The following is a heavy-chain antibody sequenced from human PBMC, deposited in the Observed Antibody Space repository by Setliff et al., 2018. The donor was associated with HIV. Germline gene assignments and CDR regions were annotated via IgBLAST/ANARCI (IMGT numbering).Heavy chain of an antibody. CDR2: ISSSSIYI. J-gene: IGHJ4*02. CDR3: STDLPSSGFFPDY. D-gene: IGHD6-19*01. Sequence: GGSLRLSCAASGFTFSSYNMNWVRQSPGKGLEWVSSISSSSIYIYYADSVKGRFTISRDNSKNTLYLQMNSLKTEDTAVYYCSTDLPSSGFFPDYWGQGTPVTVSS. V-gene: IGHV3-21*03. CDR1: GFTFSSYN.